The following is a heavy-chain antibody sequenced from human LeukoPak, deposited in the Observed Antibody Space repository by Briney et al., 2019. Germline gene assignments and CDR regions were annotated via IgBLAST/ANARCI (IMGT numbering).Heavy chain of an antibody. V-gene: IGHV5-51*01. J-gene: IGHJ4*02. CDR3: ARLSNRGSIAAHLYYFDY. CDR1: GYSFTSYW. D-gene: IGHD6-13*01. CDR2: IYPGDSDT. Sequence: GESLKISCKGSGYSFTSYWIGWVRQMPGKGLEWMGIIYPGDSDTRYSPSFQGQVTISADKSISTAYLQWSSLKASDTAMYYCARLSNRGSIAAHLYYFDYWGQGTLVTVSS.